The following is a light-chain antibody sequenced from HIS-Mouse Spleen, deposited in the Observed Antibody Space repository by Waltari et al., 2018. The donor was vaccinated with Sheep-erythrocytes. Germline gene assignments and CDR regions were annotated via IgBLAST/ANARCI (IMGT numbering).Light chain of an antibody. CDR3: QSADSSGTYVV. V-gene: IGLV3-25*03. CDR2: KDR. J-gene: IGLJ2*01. CDR1: ALPKQY. Sequence: SYELTQPPSVSVSPGQTARITCSGDALPKQYAYWYQQKPGQAPVLGIYKDRERPSGIPGRFSGSSSGTTVTLTISGVQAEDEADYYCQSADSSGTYVVFGGGTKLTVL.